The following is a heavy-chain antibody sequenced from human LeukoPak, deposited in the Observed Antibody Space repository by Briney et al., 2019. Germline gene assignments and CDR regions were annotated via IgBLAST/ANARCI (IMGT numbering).Heavy chain of an antibody. V-gene: IGHV2-5*02. D-gene: IGHD6-13*01. CDR1: GFSLSTSGVG. Sequence: SGPTLEKPIQTLTLTCTFSGFSLSTSGVGVGWIRQPPRKALEWLALIYWDDDKRYSPSLKSRLTITKDTSKNQVVLTLTNMDPVDTATYYCARGSVASAGSYFDYWGQGTLVTVSS. CDR2: IYWDDDK. J-gene: IGHJ4*02. CDR3: ARGSVASAGSYFDY.